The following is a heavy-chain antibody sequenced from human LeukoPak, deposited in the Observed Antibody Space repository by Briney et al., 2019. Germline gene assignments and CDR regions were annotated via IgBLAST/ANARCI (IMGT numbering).Heavy chain of an antibody. CDR3: ARDRVTRGYSYGIPLYGMDV. D-gene: IGHD5-18*01. CDR1: GFTVSSHY. Sequence: GGSLRRSCAASGFTVSSHYMTWVRQAPGKGLEWFSVIYSDGSTYYADSVKGRFTISRDTSRNTLYLQMNSLRAEDTAVYYCARDRVTRGYSYGIPLYGMDVWGQGTTVTVSS. CDR2: IYSDGST. V-gene: IGHV3-53*01. J-gene: IGHJ6*02.